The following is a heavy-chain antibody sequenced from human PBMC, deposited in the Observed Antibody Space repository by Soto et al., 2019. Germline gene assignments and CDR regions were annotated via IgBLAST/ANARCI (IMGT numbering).Heavy chain of an antibody. CDR3: ATVQSSGIAVAGTWWFDP. CDR2: FDPEDGET. D-gene: IGHD6-19*01. CDR1: GYTLTELS. V-gene: IGHV1-24*01. Sequence: GASVKVSCKVSGYTLTELSMHWVRQAPGKGLEWMGGFDPEDGETIYAQKFQGRVTMTEDTSTDTAYMELSSLRSEDTAVYYCATVQSSGIAVAGTWWFDPWGQGTLVTVSS. J-gene: IGHJ5*02.